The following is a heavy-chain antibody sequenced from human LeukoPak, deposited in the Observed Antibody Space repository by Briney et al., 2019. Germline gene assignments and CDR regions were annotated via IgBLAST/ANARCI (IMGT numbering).Heavy chain of an antibody. CDR1: GGSISGYY. CDR2: IFYSGST. CDR3: ARALEFYSSSATRWFDP. D-gene: IGHD6-13*01. Sequence: KPSETLSLTCTVSGGSISGYYWSWIRQPPGKGLEWIGYIFYSGSTKYNPSLKSRVTISVDTSKNQFSLKLSSVTAADTAVYYCARALEFYSSSATRWFDPWGQGTLVTVSS. J-gene: IGHJ5*02. V-gene: IGHV4-59*01.